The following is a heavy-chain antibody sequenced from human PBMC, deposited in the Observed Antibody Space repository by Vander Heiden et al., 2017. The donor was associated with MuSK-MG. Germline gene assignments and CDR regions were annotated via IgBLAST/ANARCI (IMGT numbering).Heavy chain of an antibody. CDR2: IIPIFGTA. CDR1: GGTFSSYA. J-gene: IGHJ6*02. Sequence: QVQLVQSGAEVKKPGSSVKVSCKASGGTFSSYAISWVRQAPGQGLEWMGGIIPIFGTANYAQKFQGRVTITADESTSTAYMELSSLRSEETAVYYCAGAYCGGDCYSGYYYYGMDVWGQGTTVTVSS. CDR3: AGAYCGGDCYSGYYYYGMDV. D-gene: IGHD2-21*02. V-gene: IGHV1-69*01.